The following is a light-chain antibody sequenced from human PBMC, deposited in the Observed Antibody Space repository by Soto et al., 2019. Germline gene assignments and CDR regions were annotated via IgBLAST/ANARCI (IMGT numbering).Light chain of an antibody. CDR2: KAS. CDR3: QQYTSYYT. V-gene: IGKV1-5*03. CDR1: QSIINW. J-gene: IGKJ2*01. Sequence: DIQMTQSPSTLSASVGDRVTITCRASQSIINWLAWYQQKPGKAPKLLIYKASTLQSGVPSRFSGSGSGADFTLTISSLHPDDFGTYYCQQYTSYYTFGQGTKLEIK.